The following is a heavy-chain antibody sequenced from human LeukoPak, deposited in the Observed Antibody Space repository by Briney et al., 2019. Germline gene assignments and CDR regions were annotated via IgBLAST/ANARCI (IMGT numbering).Heavy chain of an antibody. CDR1: GGTFSSYT. J-gene: IGHJ4*02. Sequence: SVKVSCKASGGTFSSYTISWVRQAPGQGLEWMGRIIPILGRANYAQKFQGRVTITADKSTSTAYMELSSLRSEDTAVYYCARDAPMYCSGGSCYLCWGQGTLVTVSS. V-gene: IGHV1-69*08. D-gene: IGHD2-15*01. CDR3: ARDAPMYCSGGSCYLC. CDR2: IIPILGRA.